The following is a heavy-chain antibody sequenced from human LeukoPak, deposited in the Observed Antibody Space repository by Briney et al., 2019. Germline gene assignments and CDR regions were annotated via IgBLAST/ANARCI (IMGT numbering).Heavy chain of an antibody. CDR1: GFTFDDYT. CDR2: ISWDGGST. J-gene: IGHJ6*02. V-gene: IGHV3-43*01. CDR3: AKGDYYYGMDV. Sequence: GGSLRLSCAASGFTFDDYTMHWVRQAPGKGLEWVSLISWDGGSTYYADSVKGRFTISRDNSKNSLYLQMNSLRTGDTALYYCAKGDYYYGMDVWGQGTTVTVSS.